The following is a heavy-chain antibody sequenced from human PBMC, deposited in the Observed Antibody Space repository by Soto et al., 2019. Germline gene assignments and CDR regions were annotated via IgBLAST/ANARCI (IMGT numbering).Heavy chain of an antibody. CDR2: ISPYNGNT. V-gene: IGHV1-18*01. Sequence: QVQLVQSGAEVKKPGASVKVSCKASGYTFTSYGISWVRQAPGQGLEWMGWISPYNGNTNYAQNPQGRVTMTTTTSTRIAYMELRSLRSDDTGVYYCARRVGDYYYGMDVWGQGTTVTVSS. CDR3: ARRVGDYYYGMDV. CDR1: GYTFTSYG. D-gene: IGHD2-15*01. J-gene: IGHJ6*02.